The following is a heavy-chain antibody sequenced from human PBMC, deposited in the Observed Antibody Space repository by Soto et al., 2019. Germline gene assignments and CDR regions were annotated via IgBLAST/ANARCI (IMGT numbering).Heavy chain of an antibody. D-gene: IGHD2-21*02. V-gene: IGHV2-5*02. CDR3: AHSRCGGDCLQSYSSHYYYGMDV. CDR2: IYWDDDK. CDR1: GFSLSTSGVG. J-gene: IGHJ6*02. Sequence: SGPTLVNATQTLTLTCTFSGFSLSTSGVGVGWIRQPPGKALEWLALIYWDDDKRYSPSLKSRLTITKDTSKNQVVLTMTNMDPVDTATYYCAHSRCGGDCLQSYSSHYYYGMDVWGQGTTVTVSS.